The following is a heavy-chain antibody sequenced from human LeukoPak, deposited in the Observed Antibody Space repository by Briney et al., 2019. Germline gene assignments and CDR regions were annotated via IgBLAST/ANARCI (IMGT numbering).Heavy chain of an antibody. Sequence: GESLKISCNSSGYIYTSYWIGWVRQMPGKGLEWMGIIYPGDSDTRYSPSFQGQVTISADKSISTAYLQWSSLKASDTAMYYCARTSVTTCFDYWGQGTLVTVSS. CDR3: ARTSVTTCFDY. CDR1: GYIYTSYW. V-gene: IGHV5-51*01. CDR2: IYPGDSDT. J-gene: IGHJ4*02. D-gene: IGHD4-17*01.